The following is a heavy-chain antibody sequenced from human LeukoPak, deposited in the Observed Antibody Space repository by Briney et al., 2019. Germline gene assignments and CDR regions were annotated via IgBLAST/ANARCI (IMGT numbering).Heavy chain of an antibody. CDR3: ANSAPYDSSGYRAHYGMDV. CDR1: GFTFDDYA. J-gene: IGHJ6*02. CDR2: ISWNSGSI. V-gene: IGHV3-9*01. Sequence: GGSLRLSCAASGFTFDDYAMHWVRQAPGKGLEWVSGISWNSGSIGYADSVKGRFTISRDNSKNTLYLQMNSLRAEDTAVYYCANSAPYDSSGYRAHYGMDVWGQGTTVTVSS. D-gene: IGHD3-22*01.